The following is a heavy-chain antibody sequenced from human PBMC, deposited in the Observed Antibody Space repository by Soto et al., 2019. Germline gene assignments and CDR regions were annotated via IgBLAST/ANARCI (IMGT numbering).Heavy chain of an antibody. V-gene: IGHV4-34*01. J-gene: IGHJ5*02. D-gene: IGHD6-13*01. CDR3: ASAPDHITIAEKNWFDP. Sequence: SETLSLTCAVYGGSFSGYYWSWIRQPPGKGLEWIGEINHSGSTNYNPSLKSRVTISVDTSKNQFSLKLSSVTAADTAVYYCASAPDHITIAEKNWFDPWGQGTLVTVSS. CDR2: INHSGST. CDR1: GGSFSGYY.